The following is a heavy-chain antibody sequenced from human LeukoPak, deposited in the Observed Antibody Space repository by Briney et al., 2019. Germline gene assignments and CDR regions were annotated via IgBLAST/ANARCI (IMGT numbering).Heavy chain of an antibody. CDR1: GFTFSSYS. J-gene: IGHJ3*02. Sequence: PGGSLRLSCAASGFTFSSYSMNWVRQAPGKGLEWVSYISSSSSTIYYADSVKGRFTISRDNAKNSLYLQMNSLRAEDTAVYYCARGSIAAAGTPHFAFDIWGQGTMVTVSS. CDR2: ISSSSSTI. D-gene: IGHD6-13*01. V-gene: IGHV3-48*01. CDR3: ARGSIAAAGTPHFAFDI.